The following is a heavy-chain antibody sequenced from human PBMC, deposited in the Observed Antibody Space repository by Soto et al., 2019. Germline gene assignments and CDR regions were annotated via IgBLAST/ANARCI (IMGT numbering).Heavy chain of an antibody. J-gene: IGHJ4*02. V-gene: IGHV3-23*01. D-gene: IGHD2-21*02. CDR1: GFIFSNYA. CDR2: TSFSGGRT. Sequence: GPLRLSGAASGFIFSNYAMTWVRQVPGRGLEWVSTTSFSGGRTYYADSVKGRFTISRDNSNNTLFLQMSSLRAEDTAIYYCAKDSRAFCGGDCSKDYWGQGTLVTVSS. CDR3: AKDSRAFCGGDCSKDY.